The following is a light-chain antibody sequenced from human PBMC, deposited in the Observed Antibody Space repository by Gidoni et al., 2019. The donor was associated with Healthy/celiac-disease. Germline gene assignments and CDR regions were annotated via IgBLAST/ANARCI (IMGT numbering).Light chain of an antibody. V-gene: IGKV1-27*01. J-gene: IGKJ1*01. Sequence: DIQLTLSPSSLSASVGDIVTITCRASQGISNYLAWYQQKPGKVPKLLIYAASTLQSGVPSRLSGSGSGTDFTLTISSLQPEDVATYYCQKYNSAPLFGQGTKVEIK. CDR1: QGISNY. CDR3: QKYNSAPL. CDR2: AAS.